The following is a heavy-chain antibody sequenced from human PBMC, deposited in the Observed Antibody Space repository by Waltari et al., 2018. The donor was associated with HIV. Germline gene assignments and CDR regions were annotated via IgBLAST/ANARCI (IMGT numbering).Heavy chain of an antibody. J-gene: IGHJ3*01. CDR3: ASAGWYNDFDV. Sequence: EVQVVESGGDLVQPGGSLRLSCAASGFPFSRFWMSWVRQAPGKGLQGGANIKPDGSQRYYVDSVRGRFTISKDNAKASLSLQMNSLRGEDTGFYFCASAGWYNDFDVWGQGTMVIVSS. CDR2: IKPDGSQR. CDR1: GFPFSRFW. D-gene: IGHD1-20*01. V-gene: IGHV3-7*01.